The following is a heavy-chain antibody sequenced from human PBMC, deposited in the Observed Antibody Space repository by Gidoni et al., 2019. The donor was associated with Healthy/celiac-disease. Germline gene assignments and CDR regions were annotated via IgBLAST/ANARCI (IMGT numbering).Heavy chain of an antibody. CDR1: GLTFSSYA. CDR3: ARDGSLQLWSAEYFQH. J-gene: IGHJ1*01. CDR2: ISYDGSNK. V-gene: IGHV3-30-3*01. Sequence: QVQLVESGGGVVQPGRSLRLSCAAPGLTFSSYAMHWVRQAPGKGLEWVAVISYDGSNKYYADSVKGRFTISRDNSKNTLYLQMNSLRAEDTAVYYCARDGSLQLWSAEYFQHWGQGTLVTVSS. D-gene: IGHD5-18*01.